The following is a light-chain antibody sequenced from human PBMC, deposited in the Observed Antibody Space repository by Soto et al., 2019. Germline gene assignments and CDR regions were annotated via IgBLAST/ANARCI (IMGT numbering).Light chain of an antibody. Sequence: ELVLRQSPATLSLSPGETATLSCRASQSVSNFLAWYQQKPGQAPRLLIYDASKRATGIPARFSGSGSGPDFTLTISRLEPEDFAVYYCQQYGSSPITFGQGTRLEI. CDR3: QQYGSSPIT. CDR2: DAS. V-gene: IGKV3-20*01. CDR1: QSVSNF. J-gene: IGKJ5*01.